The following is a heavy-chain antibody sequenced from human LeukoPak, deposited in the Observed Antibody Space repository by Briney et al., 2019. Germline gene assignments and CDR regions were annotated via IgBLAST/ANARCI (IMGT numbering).Heavy chain of an antibody. CDR3: ARAIDYDTPTGY. J-gene: IGHJ4*02. D-gene: IGHD3-22*01. Sequence: GGSLRLSCAASGFTFSNYWMHWVRQAPGKGLVWVSRINSDGSSTTYADSVKGRFTISRDNAKNTLYLQMGSLRAEDMAVYYCARAIDYDTPTGYWGQGTLVTVSS. CDR1: GFTFSNYW. V-gene: IGHV3-74*01. CDR2: INSDGSST.